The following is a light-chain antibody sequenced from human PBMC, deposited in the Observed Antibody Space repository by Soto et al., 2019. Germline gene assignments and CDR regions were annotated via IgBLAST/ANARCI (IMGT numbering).Light chain of an antibody. CDR3: QQYNSYLYT. Sequence: DIQMTQSPSTLSASVGDRVTITCRASQSISSWLAWYQQKPGKAPKLLIYKASSLESGVPSRFSGSGSGTELTLTISSLQPDDFAPYYCQQYNSYLYTFGQGTKLEIK. CDR1: QSISSW. J-gene: IGKJ2*01. V-gene: IGKV1-5*03. CDR2: KAS.